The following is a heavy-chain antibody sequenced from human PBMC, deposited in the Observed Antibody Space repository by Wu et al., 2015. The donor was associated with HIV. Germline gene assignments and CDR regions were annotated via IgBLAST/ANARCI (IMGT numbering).Heavy chain of an antibody. CDR3: ARDGGITMVRGVSGGNWFDP. CDR1: GGTFSSYA. CDR2: IIPIFGTA. D-gene: IGHD3-10*01. V-gene: IGHV1-69*05. J-gene: IGHJ5*02. Sequence: QVQLVQSGAEVKKPGSSVKVSCKASGGTFSSYAISWVRQAPGQGLEWMGGIIPIFGTANYAQKFQGRVTITTDESTSTAYMELSSLRSEDTAVYYCARDGGITMVRGVSGGNWFDPWGQGNPGHRSPQ.